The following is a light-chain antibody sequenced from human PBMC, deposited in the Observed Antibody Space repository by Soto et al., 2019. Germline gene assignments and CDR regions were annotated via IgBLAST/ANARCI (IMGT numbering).Light chain of an antibody. J-gene: IGKJ4*01. V-gene: IGKV3-15*01. CDR1: QSISRD. CDR3: QQYYSWPPLS. Sequence: EIVMTQSPATRAVSPWERARLSCRASQSISRDLAWYQQKPGQAPRLLIYGASTRATGIPARFSGSGSGTEFTLTISSLQSADFAIYYCQQYYSWPPLSFGGGTKVDNK. CDR2: GAS.